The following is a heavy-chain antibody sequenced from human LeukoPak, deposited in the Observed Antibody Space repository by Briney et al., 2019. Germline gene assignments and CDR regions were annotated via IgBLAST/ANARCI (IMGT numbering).Heavy chain of an antibody. CDR3: ARGNCGADCALDHGMDV. J-gene: IGHJ6*02. CDR1: GYTFTRYY. D-gene: IGHD2-21*02. V-gene: IGHV1-46*01. Sequence: ASVKVSCKASGYTFTRYYMHWVRQAPGEGLEWMGIINPRGGSARYAQKFQGRVTMTRDTSTSTVYMGLSRLRSEDTAVYYCARGNCGADCALDHGMDVWGQGTTVTVSS. CDR2: INPRGGSA.